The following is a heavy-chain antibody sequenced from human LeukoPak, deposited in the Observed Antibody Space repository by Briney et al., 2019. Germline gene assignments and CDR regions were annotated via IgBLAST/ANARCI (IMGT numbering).Heavy chain of an antibody. CDR1: GDSVSSDSAA. Sequence: SQTLSLTCAISGDSVSSDSAAWNWIRQSPSRGLEWLGRTYYRSKWYNDYAVSVKSRITINPDTSKNQFSLQLNSVTPEDTAVYYCARDLSVVVTAGDAFDIWGQGTMVTVSS. V-gene: IGHV6-1*01. CDR3: ARDLSVVVTAGDAFDI. J-gene: IGHJ3*02. CDR2: TYYRSKWYN. D-gene: IGHD2-21*02.